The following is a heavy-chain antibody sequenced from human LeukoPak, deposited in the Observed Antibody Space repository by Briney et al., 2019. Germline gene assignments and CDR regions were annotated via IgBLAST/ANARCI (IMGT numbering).Heavy chain of an antibody. J-gene: IGHJ4*02. Sequence: GGSLRLSCAASGFTFSSYGMQWVRQAPGKGLEWVAVIWYDGSNKYYADSVKGRFTISRDNSKNTLYLQMNSLRAEDTAVYYCAKVGSSGWTGDYFDYWGQATLVTVST. D-gene: IGHD6-19*01. CDR2: IWYDGSNK. CDR1: GFTFSSYG. V-gene: IGHV3-33*06. CDR3: AKVGSSGWTGDYFDY.